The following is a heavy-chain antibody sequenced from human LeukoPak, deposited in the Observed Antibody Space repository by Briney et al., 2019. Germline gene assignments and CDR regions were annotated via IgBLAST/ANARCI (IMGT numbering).Heavy chain of an antibody. Sequence: GGSLRLSCAASGFTFSDYYMSWIRQAPGKGLEWVSYISSSGSTIYYADSVKGRFTISRDNAKNSLYLQMNSLRAEDTAVYYCARGQYYYGSGSPGPNWFDPWGQGTLVTVSS. D-gene: IGHD3-10*01. J-gene: IGHJ5*02. V-gene: IGHV3-11*01. CDR3: ARGQYYYGSGSPGPNWFDP. CDR1: GFTFSDYY. CDR2: ISSSGSTI.